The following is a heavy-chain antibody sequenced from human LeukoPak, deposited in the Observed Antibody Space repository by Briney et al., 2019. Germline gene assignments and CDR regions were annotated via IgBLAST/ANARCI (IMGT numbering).Heavy chain of an antibody. J-gene: IGHJ4*02. D-gene: IGHD3-3*01. CDR3: ATDVRFLEWLLL. V-gene: IGHV1-24*01. Sequence: ASVKVSFKVSGYTLTELSMHWVRQAPGKGLEWMGGFDPEDGETIYAQKFQGRVTMTEDTSTDTAYMELSSLRSEDTAVYYCATDVRFLEWLLLWGQGTLVTVSS. CDR1: GYTLTELS. CDR2: FDPEDGET.